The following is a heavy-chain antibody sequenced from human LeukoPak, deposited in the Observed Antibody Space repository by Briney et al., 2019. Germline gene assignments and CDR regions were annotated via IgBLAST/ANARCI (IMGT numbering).Heavy chain of an antibody. V-gene: IGHV1-69*13. J-gene: IGHJ6*02. CDR2: IIPIFGAA. CDR1: GGTFSSYA. D-gene: IGHD7-27*01. Sequence: ASVKVSCKASGGTFSSYAIRWVRPAPGQGLEWVGGIIPIFGAANYAQKLQGRVTITAEESTSPAYFELRSLKSEDTAVFYCGAWGNISARGSVMDVWGQGTTVTVSS. CDR3: GAWGNISARGSVMDV.